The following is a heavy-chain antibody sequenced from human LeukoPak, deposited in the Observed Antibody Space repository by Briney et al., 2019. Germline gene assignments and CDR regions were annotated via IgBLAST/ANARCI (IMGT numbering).Heavy chain of an antibody. CDR3: ARVGYSYGVYYYYYMDV. Sequence: PGGSLRLSCAASGFTFSSYEMNWVRQAPGKGLEWVSYISSSGSTIYYADSVKGRFTISRDNAKNSLYLQMNSLRAEDTAVYCCARVGYSYGVYYYYYMDVWGKGTTVTVSS. CDR2: ISSSGSTI. V-gene: IGHV3-48*03. D-gene: IGHD5-18*01. CDR1: GFTFSSYE. J-gene: IGHJ6*03.